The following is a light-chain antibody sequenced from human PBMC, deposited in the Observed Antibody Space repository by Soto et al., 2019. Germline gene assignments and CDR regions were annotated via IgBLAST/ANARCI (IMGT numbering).Light chain of an antibody. J-gene: IGLJ3*02. Sequence: QSALIQPPSVSGSPGQSVTISCTGTSSDVGSYDYVSWYQQHPGTVPKPMIYNVNTRPSGVPDRFSGSKSGNTASMTISGLQAEDEADYYCVVWDDSLSGWMFGGGTQLTVL. CDR1: SSDVGSYDY. CDR3: VVWDDSLSGWM. V-gene: IGLV2-11*01. CDR2: NVN.